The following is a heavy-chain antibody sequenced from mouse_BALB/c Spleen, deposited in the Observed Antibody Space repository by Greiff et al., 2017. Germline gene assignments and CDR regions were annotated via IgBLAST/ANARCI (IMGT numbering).Heavy chain of an antibody. CDR3: ARRWLPLDY. CDR1: GYTFTDYN. D-gene: IGHD2-2*01. Sequence: VQLQQSGPELVKPGASVKIPCKASGYTFTDYNMDWVKQSHGKSLEWIGDINPNNGGTIYNQKFKGKATLTVDKSSSTAYMELRSLTSEDTAVYYCARRWLPLDYWGQGTTLTVSS. CDR2: INPNNGGT. V-gene: IGHV1-18*01. J-gene: IGHJ2*01.